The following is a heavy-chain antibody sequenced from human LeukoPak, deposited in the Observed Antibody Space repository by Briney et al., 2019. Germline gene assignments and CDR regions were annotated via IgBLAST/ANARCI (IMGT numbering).Heavy chain of an antibody. Sequence: GGSLRLSCAASGFTFSSYSMNWVRQAPGKGLEWVSSISSSSSYIYYADSVKGRFTISRDNAKNSLYPQMNSLRAEDTAVYYCARDRAVAGKTLDYWGQGTLVTVSS. CDR2: ISSSSSYI. J-gene: IGHJ4*02. D-gene: IGHD6-19*01. CDR1: GFTFSSYS. CDR3: ARDRAVAGKTLDY. V-gene: IGHV3-21*01.